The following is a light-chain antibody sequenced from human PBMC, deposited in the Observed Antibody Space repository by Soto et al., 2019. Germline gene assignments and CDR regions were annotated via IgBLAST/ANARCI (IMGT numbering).Light chain of an antibody. J-gene: IGLJ3*02. CDR3: QTWGTGAWV. CDR1: SGHSSYA. Sequence: QLVLTQSPSASASLGASVKLTCTLSSGHSSYAIAWYQQQPEKGPRYLMNLNSDGSHSKGDGIPDRFSGSSSGAEHYLTISSLQSEHEADYYCQTWGTGAWVFGGGTKLTVL. CDR2: LNSDGSH. V-gene: IGLV4-69*01.